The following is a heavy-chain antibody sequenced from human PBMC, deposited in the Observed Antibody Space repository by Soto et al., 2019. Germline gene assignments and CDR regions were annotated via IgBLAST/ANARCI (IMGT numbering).Heavy chain of an antibody. V-gene: IGHV1-8*01. CDR3: ARGSYDFWSGPDRSNYYYYGMDV. Sequence: ASVKVSCKAPGYTFTSYDINWVRQATGQGLEWMGWMNPNSGNTGYAQKFQGRVTMTRNTSISTAYMELSSLRSEDTAVYYCARGSYDFWSGPDRSNYYYYGMDVWGQGTTVTVSS. J-gene: IGHJ6*02. CDR2: MNPNSGNT. D-gene: IGHD3-3*01. CDR1: GYTFTSYD.